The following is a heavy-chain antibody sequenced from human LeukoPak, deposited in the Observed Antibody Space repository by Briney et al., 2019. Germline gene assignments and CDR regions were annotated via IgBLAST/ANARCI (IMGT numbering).Heavy chain of an antibody. D-gene: IGHD1-7*01. CDR1: GFSFRSYF. V-gene: IGHV3-74*03. J-gene: IGHJ4*02. CDR2: INPYGSDT. CDR3: VAYNWNYPEY. Sequence: GGSLSLSCAASGFSFRSYFMYWVRQAPGKGLVWVSRINPYGSDTEYADSVKGRFTISRDNAKNTLYMQMNSLREEDTAVYYCVAYNWNYPEYWAQGTLVTVSS.